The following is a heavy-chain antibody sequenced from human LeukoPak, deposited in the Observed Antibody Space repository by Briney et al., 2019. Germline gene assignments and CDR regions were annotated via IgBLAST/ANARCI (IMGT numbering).Heavy chain of an antibody. CDR2: INHSGST. CDR3: ARAQVGVVAATLTKYYFDY. CDR1: GGSFSGYY. V-gene: IGHV4-34*01. Sequence: SETLSLTCAVYGGSFSGYYWSWIRQPPGKGLEWIGEINHSGSTNYNPSLKSRVTISVDTSKNQFSLKLSSVTAADTAVYYCARAQVGVVAATLTKYYFDYWGQGTLVTVSS. J-gene: IGHJ4*02. D-gene: IGHD2-15*01.